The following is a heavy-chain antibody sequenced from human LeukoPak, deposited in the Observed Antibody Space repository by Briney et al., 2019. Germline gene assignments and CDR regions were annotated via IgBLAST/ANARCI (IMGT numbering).Heavy chain of an antibody. CDR2: GDYSGGT. J-gene: IGHJ4*02. D-gene: IGHD3-9*01. CDR1: GDSFTSVTDY. V-gene: IGHV4-39*07. Sequence: SETLSLTCTVSGDSFTSVTDYWAWIRQPPGKGLEWIASGDYSGGTYYKPSLESRVAISADMSKNQISLKLTSVTGADTAVYYCARHRAGYHVDWWGQGTLVTVSS. CDR3: ARHRAGYHVDW.